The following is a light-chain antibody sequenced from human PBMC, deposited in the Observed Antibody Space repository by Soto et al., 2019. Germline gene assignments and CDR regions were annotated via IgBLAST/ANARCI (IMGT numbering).Light chain of an antibody. CDR2: DAS. CDR1: QSVSSY. CDR3: QQRSNWLT. V-gene: IGKV3-11*01. Sequence: EIVLTQSPATLSLSPGERATPSCRASQSVSSYLAWYQQKPGQAPRLLIYDASNRATGIPARFSGSGSGTDFTLTISSLEPEDFAVYYCQQRSNWLTFGGGTNVDI. J-gene: IGKJ4*01.